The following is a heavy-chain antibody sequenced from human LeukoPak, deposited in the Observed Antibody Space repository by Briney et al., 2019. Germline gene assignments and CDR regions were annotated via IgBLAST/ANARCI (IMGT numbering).Heavy chain of an antibody. V-gene: IGHV4-59*05. Sequence: SETLSLTCTVSGGSFTSFYWSWLRQPAGKGLEWIGSIYYKGSTFYNPSLKSRLTISVDTSKNQFSLKLSSVTAADTAVYYCARHDYAATNWFDPWGQGTLVTVSS. CDR2: IYYKGST. CDR1: GGSFTSFY. D-gene: IGHD4-17*01. CDR3: ARHDYAATNWFDP. J-gene: IGHJ5*02.